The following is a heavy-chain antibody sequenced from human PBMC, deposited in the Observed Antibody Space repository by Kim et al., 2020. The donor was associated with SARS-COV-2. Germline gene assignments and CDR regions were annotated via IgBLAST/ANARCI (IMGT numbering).Heavy chain of an antibody. D-gene: IGHD3-16*02. CDR1: GFTFSDYY. V-gene: IGHV3-11*05. CDR3: ARVGYDYVWGSYRDYYYYYGMDV. Sequence: GGSLRLSCPASGFTFSDYYMSWIRQAPGKGLEWVSYISSSSSYTNYADSVKGRFTISRDNAKNSLYLQMNSLRAEDTAVYYCARVGYDYVWGSYRDYYYYYGMDVWGQGATVTVSS. CDR2: ISSSSSYT. J-gene: IGHJ6*02.